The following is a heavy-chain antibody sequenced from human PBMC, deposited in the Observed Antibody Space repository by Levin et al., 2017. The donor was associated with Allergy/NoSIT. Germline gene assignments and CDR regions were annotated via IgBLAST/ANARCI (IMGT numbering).Heavy chain of an antibody. V-gene: IGHV3-30*18. J-gene: IGHJ4*02. CDR2: ISYDGSNK. D-gene: IGHD5-18*01. Sequence: GGSLRLSCAASGFTFSSYGMHWVRQAPGKGLEWVAVISYDGSNKYYADSVKGRFTISRDNSKNTLYLQMNSLRAEDTAVYYCAKDGFHVDTDNYFDYWGQGTLVTVSS. CDR1: GFTFSSYG. CDR3: AKDGFHVDTDNYFDY.